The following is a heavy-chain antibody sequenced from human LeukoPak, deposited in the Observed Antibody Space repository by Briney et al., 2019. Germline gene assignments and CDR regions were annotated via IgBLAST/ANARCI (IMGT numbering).Heavy chain of an antibody. CDR3: ARGIWEMATIPYWYFDI. J-gene: IGHJ2*01. CDR2: ISTSGST. V-gene: IGHV4-4*07. D-gene: IGHD5-24*01. Sequence: PSETLSLTCTVSGYSISSGYYWSWIRPPAGKGLEWIGRISTSGSTNYNPSLKSRVTMSVDTSKNQFSLKLSSVTAADTALYYCARGIWEMATIPYWYFDIWGRGTLVTVSS. CDR1: GYSISSGYY.